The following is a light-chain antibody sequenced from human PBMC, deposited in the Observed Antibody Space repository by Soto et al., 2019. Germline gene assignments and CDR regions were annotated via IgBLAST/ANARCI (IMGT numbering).Light chain of an antibody. CDR2: EVS. J-gene: IGLJ2*01. CDR3: SSYTTTSTVV. CDR1: SSDIGGHNY. V-gene: IGLV2-14*01. Sequence: QSALTQPASVSGSPGQSITVSCTGTSSDIGGHNYVSWYQQHPGKVPKLIIYEVSNRPSGVSNRFSGSKSGNTASLTVSGLQAEDEADYYCSSYTTTSTVVFGGGTKL.